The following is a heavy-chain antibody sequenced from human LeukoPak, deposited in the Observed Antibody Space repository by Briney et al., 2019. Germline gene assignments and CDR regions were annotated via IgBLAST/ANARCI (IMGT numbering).Heavy chain of an antibody. J-gene: IGHJ5*02. V-gene: IGHV4-39*07. Sequence: SETLSLTCTVSGGSISSSSYYWGWIRQPPGKGLEWIGSIHYSGSTYYNPSLKSRVTISVDTSKNQFSLKLSSVTAADTAVYYCARDPINCSGGSCSLPWGQGTLVTVSS. CDR3: ARDPINCSGGSCSLP. CDR2: IHYSGST. D-gene: IGHD2-15*01. CDR1: GGSISSSSYY.